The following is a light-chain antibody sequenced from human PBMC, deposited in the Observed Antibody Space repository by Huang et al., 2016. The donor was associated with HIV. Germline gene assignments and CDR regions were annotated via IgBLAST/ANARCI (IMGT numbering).Light chain of an antibody. J-gene: IGKJ4*01. CDR1: QSSTTY. Sequence: DIQMTQSPSSLSASVGDRVTITCRASQSSTTYLNWYQQKPGKAPKLLIYAASSLQSGVPSRFSGSGSGTDFTLTITSLQPEDFATYYCQQTYSAPPLTFGGGTKVEI. V-gene: IGKV1-39*01. CDR2: AAS. CDR3: QQTYSAPPLT.